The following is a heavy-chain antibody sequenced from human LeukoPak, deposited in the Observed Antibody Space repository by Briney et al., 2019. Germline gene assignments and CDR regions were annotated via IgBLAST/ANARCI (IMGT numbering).Heavy chain of an antibody. Sequence: GGSLRLSCAASGFTFSSYSMNWVRQAPGKGLEWVSSISSSSSYIYYADSVKGRFTISRDNAKNSLYLQMNSLRAEDTAVYYCARVVPAPQAGFFDYWGQGTLVAVSS. CDR3: ARVVPAPQAGFFDY. V-gene: IGHV3-21*01. CDR2: ISSSSSYI. CDR1: GFTFSSYS. J-gene: IGHJ4*02. D-gene: IGHD2-2*01.